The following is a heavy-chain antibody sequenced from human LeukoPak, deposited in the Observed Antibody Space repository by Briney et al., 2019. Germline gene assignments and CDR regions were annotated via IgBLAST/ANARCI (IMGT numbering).Heavy chain of an antibody. D-gene: IGHD6-19*01. V-gene: IGHV3-48*03. CDR1: GFTFSSYE. CDR2: ISSSGSTI. Sequence: GGSLRLSCVASGFTFSSYEMNWVRQAPGKGLEWVSYISSSGSTIYYADSVKGRFTISRDNAKNSLYLQMNSLRAEDRAVYYCASEYSSGWYIYWGQGTLVTVSS. CDR3: ASEYSSGWYIY. J-gene: IGHJ4*02.